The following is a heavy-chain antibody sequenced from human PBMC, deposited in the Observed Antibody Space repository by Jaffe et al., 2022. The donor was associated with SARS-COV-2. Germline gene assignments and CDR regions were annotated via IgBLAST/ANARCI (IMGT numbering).Heavy chain of an antibody. CDR1: GFTFSSYA. J-gene: IGHJ6*02. V-gene: IGHV3-30-3*01. Sequence: QVQLVESGGGVVQPGRSLRLSCAASGFTFSSYAMHWVRQAPGKGLEWVAVISYDGSNKYYADSVKGRFTISRDNSKNTLYLQMNSLRAEDTAVYYCARSGDSRYYYGMDVWGQGTTVTVSS. CDR3: ARSGDSRYYYGMDV. CDR2: ISYDGSNK. D-gene: IGHD6-13*01.